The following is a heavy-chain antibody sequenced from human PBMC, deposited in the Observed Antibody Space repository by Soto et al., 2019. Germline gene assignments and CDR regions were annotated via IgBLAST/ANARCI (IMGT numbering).Heavy chain of an antibody. D-gene: IGHD6-25*01. Sequence: EVQLLESGGGLVQPGRSLRLSCAASGFTFSNYAMSWVRQAPGQGLDWVSAISGSGGTTYYADSVKGRFTISRDNSKNTLLLQMNSLRAEDAAVYYCAKCFVDPGSNSGWPWSCPYWGQGTLVTGSS. CDR3: AKCFVDPGSNSGWPWSCPY. V-gene: IGHV3-23*01. CDR2: ISGSGGTT. CDR1: GFTFSNYA. J-gene: IGHJ4*02.